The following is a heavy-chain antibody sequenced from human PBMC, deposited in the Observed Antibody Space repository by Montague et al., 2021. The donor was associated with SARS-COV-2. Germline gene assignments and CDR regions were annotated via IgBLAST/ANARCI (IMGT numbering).Heavy chain of an antibody. CDR2: INNRGNT. CDR1: GDSISSSNYY. Sequence: SETLSLTCTVSGDSISSSNYYWGWIRQPPGKGLVWIGNINNRGNTYHNPSLRSRVSISADTSNNPFSLNVRSVTAADTGLFYCVRVTHPRSAWPYYMDVWGKGTTVTV. D-gene: IGHD4-11*01. J-gene: IGHJ6*03. CDR3: VRVTHPRSAWPYYMDV. V-gene: IGHV4-39*01.